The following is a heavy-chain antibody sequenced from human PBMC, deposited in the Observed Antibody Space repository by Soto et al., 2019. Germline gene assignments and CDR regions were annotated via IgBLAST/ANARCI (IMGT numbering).Heavy chain of an antibody. D-gene: IGHD3-22*01. Sequence: ASVKVSCKASGYTFTSYGISWVRQAPGQGLEWMGWISAYNGNTNYAQKLQGRVTMTTDTSTSTAYMELRSLRSDDTAVYYCARIPHRTPYYYDSSGYCDYWGQGTLGTVS. J-gene: IGHJ4*02. CDR1: GYTFTSYG. CDR2: ISAYNGNT. V-gene: IGHV1-18*04. CDR3: ARIPHRTPYYYDSSGYCDY.